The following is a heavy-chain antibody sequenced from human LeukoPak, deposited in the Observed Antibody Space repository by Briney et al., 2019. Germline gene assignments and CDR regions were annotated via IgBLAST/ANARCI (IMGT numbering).Heavy chain of an antibody. J-gene: IGHJ3*02. Sequence: GGSLRLSCAASGFTFSSYAMSWVRQAPGKGLEWVSAISGSGGSTYYADSVKGRFTISRDNSKNTLYLQMNSLRAEDTAVYYCAKVPYYYDSSGYYFGAFDIWGQGTMVTVSS. CDR3: AKVPYYYDSSGYYFGAFDI. CDR1: GFTFSSYA. CDR2: ISGSGGST. V-gene: IGHV3-23*01. D-gene: IGHD3-22*01.